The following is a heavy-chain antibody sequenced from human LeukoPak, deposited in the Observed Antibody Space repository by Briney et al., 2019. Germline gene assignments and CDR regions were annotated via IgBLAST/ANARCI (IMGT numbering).Heavy chain of an antibody. V-gene: IGHV4-59*01. CDR2: LYHSGST. J-gene: IGHJ4*02. CDR3: ARGVGYFDY. D-gene: IGHD1-26*01. Sequence: SETLSLTCSVSGGSINSYYWSWIRQPPGKGLEWIGYLYHSGSTNYKSPLKSRVTISGDASKNQFSLKLSSVTAADTAVYYCARGVGYFDYWGQGTLVTVSS. CDR1: GGSINSYY.